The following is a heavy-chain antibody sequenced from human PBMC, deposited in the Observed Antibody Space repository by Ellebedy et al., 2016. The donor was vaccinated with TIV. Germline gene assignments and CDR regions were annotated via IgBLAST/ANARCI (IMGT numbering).Heavy chain of an antibody. CDR1: GFTFTNFA. D-gene: IGHD6-13*01. Sequence: PGGSLRLSCAASGFTFTNFAMTLVRQAPGKGLEWVSAITAGGNTHYADSVKGRFTIARDNSKTTLYLQMTSLRADDTAVYYWAKTEPYGTTWFGRIFWGQGTLVTVSS. J-gene: IGHJ4*02. CDR2: ITAGGNT. V-gene: IGHV3-23*01. CDR3: AKTEPYGTTWFGRIF.